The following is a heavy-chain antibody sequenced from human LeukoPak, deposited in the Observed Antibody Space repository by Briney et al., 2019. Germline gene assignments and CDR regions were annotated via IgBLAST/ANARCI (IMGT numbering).Heavy chain of an antibody. V-gene: IGHV4-59*08. D-gene: IGHD3-10*01. CDR3: ATSYYYLGQGFYSV. CDR1: GGSMSYYY. CDR2: IYYSGST. J-gene: IGHJ6*02. Sequence: SETLSLTCTVSGGSMSYYYWSWIRQPPGKGLEWIGYIYYSGSTNYNPSLKSRVTISVDTSKNQFSLKLSSVTAADTAVYYCATSYYYLGQGFYSVWGQGTTVTVSS.